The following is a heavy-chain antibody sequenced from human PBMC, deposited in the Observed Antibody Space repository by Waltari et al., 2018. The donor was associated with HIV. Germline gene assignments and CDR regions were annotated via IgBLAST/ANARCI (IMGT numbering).Heavy chain of an antibody. CDR3: ARVTTVTGDSYFYYGMDV. CDR1: GYTFTGYY. CDR2: INPNSGGT. Sequence: QVQLVQSGAEVRTPGASVKVPCKASGYTFTGYYLHWDRQAPGRGLGWMGRINPNSGGTNYAQKFQARVTMTRDTSIEAAYMELSSLRPNDTAVYYCARVTTVTGDSYFYYGMDVWGQGTTVTVSS. J-gene: IGHJ6*02. V-gene: IGHV1-2*06. D-gene: IGHD4-17*01.